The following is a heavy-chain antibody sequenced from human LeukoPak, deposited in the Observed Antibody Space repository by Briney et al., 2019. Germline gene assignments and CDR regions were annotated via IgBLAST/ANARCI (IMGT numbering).Heavy chain of an antibody. CDR2: MNPNSGNT. CDR1: GYTFTSYD. J-gene: IGHJ4*02. Sequence: ASVKVSCKASGYTFTSYDINRVRQATGQGLEWMGWMNPNSGNTGYAQKFQGRVTMTTDTSTSTAYMELRSLRSDDTAVYYCARADKDYSSSWYKYWGQGTLVTVSS. D-gene: IGHD6-13*01. CDR3: ARADKDYSSSWYKY. V-gene: IGHV1-8*01.